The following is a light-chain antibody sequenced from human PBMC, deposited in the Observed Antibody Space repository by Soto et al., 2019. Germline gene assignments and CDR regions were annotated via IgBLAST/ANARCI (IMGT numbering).Light chain of an antibody. CDR2: DAS. V-gene: IGKV1D-13*01. J-gene: IGKJ3*01. CDR1: QGISSA. Sequence: AIQLTQSPSSLSASVGDRVTITCRASQGISSALAWYQQKPGKAPKLLIYDASSLESGVPSRFSGSGSGTDFTLTISSLQPEDFATYYCQQFNNYPPPFTFGPGTKVDIK. CDR3: QQFNNYPPPFT.